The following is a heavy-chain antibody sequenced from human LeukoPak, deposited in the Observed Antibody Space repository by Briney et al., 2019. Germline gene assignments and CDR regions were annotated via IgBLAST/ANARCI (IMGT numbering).Heavy chain of an antibody. D-gene: IGHD6-13*01. CDR2: ISAYNGNT. Sequence: ASVKVSCKPSVYTFTSYGISWVRQAPGQGLEWMGWISAYNGNTNYAQKLQGRVTMTTDTSTSTAYMELRSLRSDDTAVYYCARDHSSSWYYGAFDIWGQGTMVTVSS. CDR1: VYTFTSYG. CDR3: ARDHSSSWYYGAFDI. J-gene: IGHJ3*02. V-gene: IGHV1-18*01.